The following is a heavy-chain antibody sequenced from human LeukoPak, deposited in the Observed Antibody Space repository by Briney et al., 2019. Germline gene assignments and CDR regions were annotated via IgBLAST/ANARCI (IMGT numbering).Heavy chain of an antibody. V-gene: IGHV3-69-1*01. J-gene: IGHJ6*02. CDR3: ARGYCTGNNCRPYYYYGMDV. CDR2: ISSSSSI. Sequence: GSLRLSCAASGFTFTAFTINWVRQAPGKGLEWVSSISSSSSIHFADSVKGRFTVSRDNSKNTLDLQMNSLRAEDTAVYYCARGYCTGNNCRPYYYYGMDVWGQGTTVTVSS. CDR1: GFTFTAFT. D-gene: IGHD2-8*02.